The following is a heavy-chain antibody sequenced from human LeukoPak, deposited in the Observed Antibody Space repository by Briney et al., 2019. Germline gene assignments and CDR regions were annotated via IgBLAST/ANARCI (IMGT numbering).Heavy chain of an antibody. V-gene: IGHV1-2*02. CDR1: GYTFTGYY. CDR2: INPNSGGT. J-gene: IGHJ4*02. CDR3: ATGHCTNGVCYFVGAGGFDY. Sequence: VASVKVSCKASGYTFTGYYMHWVRQAPGQGLEWMGWINPNSGGTNYAQKFQGRVTMTEDTSTDTAYMELSSLRSEDTAVYYCATGHCTNGVCYFVGAGGFDYWGQGTLVTVSS. D-gene: IGHD2-8*01.